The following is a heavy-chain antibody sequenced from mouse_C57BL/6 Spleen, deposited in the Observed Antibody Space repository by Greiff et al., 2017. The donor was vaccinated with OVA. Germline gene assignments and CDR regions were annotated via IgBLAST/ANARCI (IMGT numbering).Heavy chain of an antibody. Sequence: VQLQQSGPELVKPGASVKISCKASGYAFSSSWMNWVKQRPGQGLEWIGRIYPGDGDTNYNGKFKGKATLTADKSSSTAYMQLSSLTSEDSAVYFCARKGFTTVVALDYWGQGTTLTVSS. D-gene: IGHD1-1*01. CDR2: IYPGDGDT. V-gene: IGHV1-82*01. CDR3: ARKGFTTVVALDY. CDR1: GYAFSSSW. J-gene: IGHJ2*01.